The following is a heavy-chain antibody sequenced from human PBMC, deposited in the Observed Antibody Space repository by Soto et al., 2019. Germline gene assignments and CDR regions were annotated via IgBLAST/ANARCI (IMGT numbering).Heavy chain of an antibody. CDR3: ARAMGISYGFSF. J-gene: IGHJ4*02. CDR2: IIPIIDTA. V-gene: IGHV1-69*08. D-gene: IGHD5-18*01. Sequence: QVQLVQSGAEVNKPGSSVKVSCKVSGGSFSSNSISWVRQAPGQGLEWMGRIIPIIDTANYAQKFEGRVTITADKSTSTAYMELSSLRPEDTAVYYCARAMGISYGFSFWGQGTLVTVSS. CDR1: GGSFSSNS.